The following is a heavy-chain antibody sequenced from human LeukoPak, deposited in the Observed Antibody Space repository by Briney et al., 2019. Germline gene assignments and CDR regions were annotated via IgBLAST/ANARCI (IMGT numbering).Heavy chain of an antibody. CDR2: ISYDGSNN. V-gene: IGHV3-30*04. Sequence: GGSLRLSCAASGFTFSSYAMHWVRQAPGKGLEWVAVISYDGSNNYYADSVKGRFTISRDNSKNTLHLQMNSLRPEDTAEYYCARASDSSGYHFDYWGQGTLVTVSS. CDR1: GFTFSSYA. CDR3: ARASDSSGYHFDY. D-gene: IGHD3-22*01. J-gene: IGHJ4*02.